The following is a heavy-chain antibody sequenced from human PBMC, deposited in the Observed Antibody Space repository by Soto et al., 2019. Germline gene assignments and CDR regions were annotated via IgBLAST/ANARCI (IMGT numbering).Heavy chain of an antibody. V-gene: IGHV3-15*07. D-gene: IGHD5-12*01. CDR1: GFTFSNAW. CDR3: ATTRLVDIVALIDY. Sequence: EVQLVESGGGLVKPGGSLRLSCAASGFTFSNAWMNWVRQAPGKGLEWVGRIKSKTDGGTTDYAAPVKGRFTISRDDSKNTLYLQMNSLKTEDTAVYYCATTRLVDIVALIDYWGQGTLVTVSS. J-gene: IGHJ4*02. CDR2: IKSKTDGGTT.